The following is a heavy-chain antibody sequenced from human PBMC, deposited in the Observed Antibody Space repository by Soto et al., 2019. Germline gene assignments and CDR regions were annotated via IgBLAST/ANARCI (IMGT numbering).Heavy chain of an antibody. CDR2: IIPIFGTA. Sequence: AASVKVSCKASGGTFSSYAISWVRQAPGQGLEWMGGIIPIFGTANYAQKFQGRVTITADKSTSTAYMELSSLRSEDTAVYYCARAQAQYCSSTSCYTSLAAPVKGFLDYYGMDVWGQGTTVTVSS. J-gene: IGHJ6*02. V-gene: IGHV1-69*06. CDR3: ARAQAQYCSSTSCYTSLAAPVKGFLDYYGMDV. CDR1: GGTFSSYA. D-gene: IGHD2-2*02.